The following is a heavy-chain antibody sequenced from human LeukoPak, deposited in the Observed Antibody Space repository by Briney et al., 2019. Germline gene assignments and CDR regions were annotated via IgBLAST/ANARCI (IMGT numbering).Heavy chain of an antibody. J-gene: IGHJ6*03. CDR2: INPSGGST. Sequence: ASVKVSCKASGYTFTSYYMHWVRQAPGQGLEWMGIINPSGGSTSYAQKFQGRVTMTRDMSTSTAYMELSSLRSEDTAVYYCARDSRSHGPGSYYYYYMDVWGKGTTVTVSS. V-gene: IGHV1-46*01. D-gene: IGHD3-10*01. CDR1: GYTFTSYY. CDR3: ARDSRSHGPGSYYYYYMDV.